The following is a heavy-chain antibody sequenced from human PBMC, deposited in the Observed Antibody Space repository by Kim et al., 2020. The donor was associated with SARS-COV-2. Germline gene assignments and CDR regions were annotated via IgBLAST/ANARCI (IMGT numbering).Heavy chain of an antibody. CDR3: AVYYGSGYNYYYYYGMDV. D-gene: IGHD3-10*01. Sequence: ASVKVSCKASGYTFTSYDINWVRQATGQGLEWMGWMNPNSGNTGYAQKFQGRVTMTRNTSISTAYMELSSLRSEDTAVYYCAVYYGSGYNYYYYYGMDVWGQGTTVTVSS. CDR2: MNPNSGNT. J-gene: IGHJ6*02. CDR1: GYTFTSYD. V-gene: IGHV1-8*01.